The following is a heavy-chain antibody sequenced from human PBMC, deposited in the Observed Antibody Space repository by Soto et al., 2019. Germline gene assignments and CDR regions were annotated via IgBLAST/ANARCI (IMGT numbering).Heavy chain of an antibody. J-gene: IGHJ2*01. CDR2: INHSGST. V-gene: IGHV4-34*01. D-gene: IGHD6-19*01. Sequence: QVQLQQWGAGLLKPSETLSLTCAVYGGSFSPYFWSWIRQPPGKGLEGIGEINHSGSTNYNPSLTRRATLSVDTSKNQLSLMLTSVTAADTAVYYCARVARGWQYYYFDFWGRGTPVTVSS. CDR3: ARVARGWQYYYFDF. CDR1: GGSFSPYF.